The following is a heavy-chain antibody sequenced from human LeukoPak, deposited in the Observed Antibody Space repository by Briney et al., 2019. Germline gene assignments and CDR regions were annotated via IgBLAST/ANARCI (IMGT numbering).Heavy chain of an antibody. D-gene: IGHD1-26*01. Sequence: SETLSLTCDVYGGSFSGYFWTWIRQPPGKGLEWIGEINHSGSTNYNPSLKSRVTISVDTSKNQFSLKLSSVTAADTAVYYCARTIVGASPYNWFDPWGQGTLVTVSS. CDR2: INHSGST. CDR3: ARTIVGASPYNWFDP. V-gene: IGHV4-34*01. J-gene: IGHJ5*02. CDR1: GGSFSGYF.